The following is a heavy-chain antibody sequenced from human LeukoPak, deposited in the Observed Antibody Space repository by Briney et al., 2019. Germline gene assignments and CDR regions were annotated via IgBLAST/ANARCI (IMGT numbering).Heavy chain of an antibody. CDR1: GGSFSGYY. J-gene: IGHJ6*03. Sequence: PSETLSLTCAVYGGSFSGYYWSWIRPPPAQGLEWIGAINHSGSTNYNPSLKSRVTISVDTSKNQFSLKLSSVTAADTAVYYCARAHGSSSRIYYYYYMDVWGKGTTVTVSS. CDR3: ARAHGSSSRIYYYYYMDV. V-gene: IGHV4-34*01. D-gene: IGHD6-6*01. CDR2: INHSGST.